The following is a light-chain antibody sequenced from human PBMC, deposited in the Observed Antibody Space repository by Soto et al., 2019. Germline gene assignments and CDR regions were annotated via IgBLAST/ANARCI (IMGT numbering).Light chain of an antibody. J-gene: IGLJ1*01. V-gene: IGLV2-11*01. CDR1: SSDFGGYNY. CDR3: SSYSTTSTLV. CDR2: DVS. Sequence: QSVLTQPRSVSGSPGQSVTISCTGTSSDFGGYNYVSWYQHHPGKAPKLMIYDVSERPSGVPDRFSGSKSGNTASLTISGLQAEDEADYYCSSYSTTSTLVFGSGTKVTVL.